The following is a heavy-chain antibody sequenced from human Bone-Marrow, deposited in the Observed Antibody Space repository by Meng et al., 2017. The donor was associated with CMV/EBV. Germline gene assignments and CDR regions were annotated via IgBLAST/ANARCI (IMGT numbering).Heavy chain of an antibody. V-gene: IGHV3-49*04. D-gene: IGHD3-22*01. CDR2: IRSKAYGGTT. J-gene: IGHJ4*02. CDR3: TRGWEDSSGYYCLDY. CDR1: GFTFGDYA. Sequence: GGSLRLSCTASGFTFGDYAMSWVRQAPGKGLEWVGFIRSKAYGGTTEYAASVKGRFTISRDDSKSIAYLQMNSLKTEDTAVYYCTRGWEDSSGYYCLDYWAQGTLVTFSS.